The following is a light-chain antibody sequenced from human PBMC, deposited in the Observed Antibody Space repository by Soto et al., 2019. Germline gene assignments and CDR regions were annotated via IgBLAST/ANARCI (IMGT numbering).Light chain of an antibody. CDR2: EVS. V-gene: IGLV2-8*01. CDR3: SSYAGSNNLV. CDR1: SSDVGGYNY. J-gene: IGLJ2*01. Sequence: QSALTQPPSASGSPGQSVTISCTGTSSDVGGYNYVSWYQRHPGKAPKLMIYEVSQRPSGVPDRFSGSKSGNTASLTVSGLQAEDEADYYCSSYAGSNNLVFGGGTQLTVL.